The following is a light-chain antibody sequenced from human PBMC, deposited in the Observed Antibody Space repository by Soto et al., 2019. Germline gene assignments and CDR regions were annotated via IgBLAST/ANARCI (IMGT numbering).Light chain of an antibody. CDR1: SYNIGAGYE. J-gene: IGLJ3*02. Sequence: QLVLTQPPSVSGAPGQRVTISCTGRSYNIGAGYEVHWYQQLPGTAPKLLIYGNIYRPSGVPDRFSGSKSGTSVSLAITGLQAEDEADYHCQSYDSSLNGVVFGGGTKLTVL. V-gene: IGLV1-40*01. CDR2: GNI. CDR3: QSYDSSLNGVV.